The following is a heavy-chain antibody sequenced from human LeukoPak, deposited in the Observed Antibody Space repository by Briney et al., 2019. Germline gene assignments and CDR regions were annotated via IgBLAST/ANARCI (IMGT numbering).Heavy chain of an antibody. D-gene: IGHD3-22*01. J-gene: IGHJ1*01. Sequence: KSSETLSLTCTVSGGSISNNVYYWGWIRQPPGKGLEWNGSIYYSGSTYYNPSLKSRVTISVDTSKNQFSLKLSSVTAADTAVYYCARLAQDSSGYFQHWGQGTLVTVSS. CDR2: IYYSGST. CDR1: GGSISNNVYY. CDR3: ARLAQDSSGYFQH. V-gene: IGHV4-39*01.